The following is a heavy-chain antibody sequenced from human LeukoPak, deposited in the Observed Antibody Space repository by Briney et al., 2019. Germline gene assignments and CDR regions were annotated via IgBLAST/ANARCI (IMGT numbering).Heavy chain of an antibody. CDR3: DKGRRGSSYVHYFDT. CDR2: ISFHGTNE. J-gene: IGHJ1*01. Sequence: GGSLRLSCTASRFNFSAYGMHWVRQAPGKGLDWVAVISFHGTNEYYAGSVKGRFTISRDNSNNTLYLQMNSVRAEDTAVYYCDKGRRGSSYVHYFDTWGQGTLVTVSS. V-gene: IGHV3-30*18. D-gene: IGHD3-22*01. CDR1: RFNFSAYG.